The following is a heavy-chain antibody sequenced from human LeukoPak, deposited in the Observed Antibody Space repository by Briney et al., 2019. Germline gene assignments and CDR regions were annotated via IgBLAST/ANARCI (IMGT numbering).Heavy chain of an antibody. V-gene: IGHV4-59*11. CDR3: ARDGRHYDILTGYYYYYYYMDV. CDR2: IYYSGST. D-gene: IGHD3-9*01. CDR1: GGSISSHY. Sequence: PSETLSLTCTVSGGSISSHYWSWIRQPPGKGLEWIGYIYYSGSTNYNPSLKSRVTISVDTSKNQFSLKLSSVTAADTAVYYCARDGRHYDILTGYYYYYYYMDVWGKGTTVTVSS. J-gene: IGHJ6*03.